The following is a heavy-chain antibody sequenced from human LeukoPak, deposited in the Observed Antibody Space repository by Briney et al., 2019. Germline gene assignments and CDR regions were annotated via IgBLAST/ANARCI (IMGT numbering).Heavy chain of an antibody. V-gene: IGHV4-59*01. J-gene: IGHJ2*01. CDR2: IYNSGSA. Sequence: SETLSLTCAVSGGSISGYCWSWIRQPPGKGLEWIGYIYNSGSANYNPSLKSRVTISVDTSKNQFSLQLSSVTAADTAVYYCTRDFIGAAANWYFHLWGRGTLVTVSS. CDR1: GGSISGYC. D-gene: IGHD6-13*01. CDR3: TRDFIGAAANWYFHL.